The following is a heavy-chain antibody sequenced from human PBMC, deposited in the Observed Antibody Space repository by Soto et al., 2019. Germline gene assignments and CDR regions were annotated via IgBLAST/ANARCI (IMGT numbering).Heavy chain of an antibody. CDR2: INAGNGNT. Sequence: VSCKASGYTFTSYAMHWVRQAPGQRLEWMGWINAGNGNTKYSQKFQGRVTITRYTSASTAYMELSSLRSEDTAVHYCARDGGTSSYAHYYYGMCVCGEGTRV. D-gene: IGHD2-2*01. CDR1: GYTFTSYA. V-gene: IGHV1-3*01. CDR3: ARDGGTSSYAHYYYGMCV. J-gene: IGHJ6*02.